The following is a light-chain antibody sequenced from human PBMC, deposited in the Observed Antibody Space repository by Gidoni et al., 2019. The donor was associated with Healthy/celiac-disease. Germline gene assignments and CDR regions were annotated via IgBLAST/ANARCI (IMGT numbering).Light chain of an antibody. CDR3: QQYNSYPRT. Sequence: DIQMTQSPSTLSASVGDRVTITCRASQSISSWLAWYQQKPGKAPKLLIYDASSLESGVPSRFSGSGSGTEFTLTISSLQPDDFATYYCQQYNSYPRTCGQXTKVEIK. V-gene: IGKV1-5*01. J-gene: IGKJ1*01. CDR2: DAS. CDR1: QSISSW.